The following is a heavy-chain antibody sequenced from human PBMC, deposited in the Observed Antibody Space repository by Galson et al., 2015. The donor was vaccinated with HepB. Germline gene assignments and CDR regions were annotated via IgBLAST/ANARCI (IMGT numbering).Heavy chain of an antibody. D-gene: IGHD3-22*01. CDR3: ARDLGLTYYYDSSGYGQPGYFDY. CDR1: GGTFSSYA. V-gene: IGHV1-69*10. J-gene: IGHJ4*02. CDR2: IIPILGIA. Sequence: SVKVSCKASGGTFSSYAISWVRRAPGQGLEWMGGIIPILGIANYAQKFQGRVTITADKSTSTAYMELSSLRSEDTAVYYCARDLGLTYYYDSSGYGQPGYFDYWGQGTLVTVSS.